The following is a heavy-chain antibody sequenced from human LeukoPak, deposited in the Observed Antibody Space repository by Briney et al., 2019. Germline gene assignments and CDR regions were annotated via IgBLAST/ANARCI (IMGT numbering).Heavy chain of an antibody. CDR2: ISYDGSNK. D-gene: IGHD2-2*01. Sequence: GKSLRLSCAASGFTFSSYAMHWVRQAPGKGLEWVAVISYDGSNKYYADSVKGRFTISRDNSKNTLYLQMNSLRAEDTAVYYCARSLNSIVVVPAAIGYWGQGTLVTVSS. V-gene: IGHV3-30*04. CDR1: GFTFSSYA. J-gene: IGHJ4*02. CDR3: ARSLNSIVVVPAAIGY.